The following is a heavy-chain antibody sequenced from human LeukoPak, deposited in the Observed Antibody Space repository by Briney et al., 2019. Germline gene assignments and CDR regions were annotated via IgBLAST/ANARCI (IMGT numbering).Heavy chain of an antibody. CDR1: GGTFSSYA. D-gene: IGHD3-10*01. V-gene: IGHV1-69*06. J-gene: IGHJ6*02. Sequence: PRASVKVSCKASGGTFSSYAISWVRQAPGQGLEWMGGIIPIFGTANYAQKFQGRVTITADKSTSTAYMELSSLRSEDTAVYYCARDSLDYYGSGSYYYYYGMDVWGQGTTVTVSS. CDR3: ARDSLDYYGSGSYYYYYGMDV. CDR2: IIPIFGTA.